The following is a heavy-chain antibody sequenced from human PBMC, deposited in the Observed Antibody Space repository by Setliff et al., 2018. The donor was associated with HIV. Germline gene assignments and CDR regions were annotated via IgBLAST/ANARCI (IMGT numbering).Heavy chain of an antibody. CDR2: FDPEDDET. V-gene: IGHV1-24*01. J-gene: IGHJ3*02. CDR1: GYTLTELS. CDR3: ATSSFYDILTAPTPGVFDI. D-gene: IGHD3-9*01. Sequence: ASVKVSCKVSGYTLTELSIHWVRQAPGKGLEWMGGFDPEDDETIYTQKFQGRVTMTEDTSTDTAYMALSSLRSEDTAMYYCATSSFYDILTAPTPGVFDIWGQGTMVTVSS.